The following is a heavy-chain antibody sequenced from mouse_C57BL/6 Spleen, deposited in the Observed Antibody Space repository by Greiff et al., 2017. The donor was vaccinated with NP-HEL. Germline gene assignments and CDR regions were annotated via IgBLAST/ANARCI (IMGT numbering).Heavy chain of an antibody. CDR1: GFSLTSYG. CDR2: IWRGGST. V-gene: IGHV2-5*01. D-gene: IGHD3-3*01. Sequence: VQLQQSGPGLVQPSQSLSITCTVSGFSLTSYGVHWVRQSPGKGLEWLGVIWRGGSTDYKAAVRSRLSITKDNSKSQVFFKMNSLQADDTAIYYCAKNWGDAGFAYWGPGTLVTVSA. J-gene: IGHJ3*01. CDR3: AKNWGDAGFAY.